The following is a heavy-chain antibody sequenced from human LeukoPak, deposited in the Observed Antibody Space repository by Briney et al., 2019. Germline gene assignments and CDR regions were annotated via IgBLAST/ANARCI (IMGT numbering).Heavy chain of an antibody. CDR2: IYASGNT. CDR3: AGLVGRYSSGLYYYYFDY. D-gene: IGHD3-22*01. J-gene: IGHJ4*02. CDR1: GGSVSSASYY. V-gene: IGHV4-61*01. Sequence: SETLSLTCTVSGGSVSSASYYWTWIRQPPGKGLEWIGYIYASGNTNYNPSLKSRVTISIDKSKNQFFLNLSSVTAADTAVYYCAGLVGRYSSGLYYYYFDYWGQGTLVTVSS.